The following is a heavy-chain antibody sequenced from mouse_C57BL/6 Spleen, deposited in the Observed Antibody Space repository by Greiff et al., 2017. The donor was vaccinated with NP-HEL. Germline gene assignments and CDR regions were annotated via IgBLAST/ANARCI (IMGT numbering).Heavy chain of an antibody. CDR1: GFTFSSYA. Sequence: EVMLVESGGGLVKPGGSLKLSCAASGFTFSSYAMSWVRQTPEKRLEWVATISDGGSYTYYPDNVKGRFTISRDNAKNNLYLQMSHLKSEDTAMYYCARDLDGYLAWFAYWGQGTLVTVSA. CDR2: ISDGGSYT. CDR3: ARDLDGYLAWFAY. V-gene: IGHV5-4*01. J-gene: IGHJ3*01. D-gene: IGHD2-3*01.